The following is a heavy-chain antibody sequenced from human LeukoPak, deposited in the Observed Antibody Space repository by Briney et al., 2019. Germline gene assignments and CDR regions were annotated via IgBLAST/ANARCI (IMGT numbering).Heavy chain of an antibody. V-gene: IGHV1-69*06. J-gene: IGHJ3*02. Sequence: SVKVSCKASGGTFSSYAISWVRQAPGQGLEWMGGIIPIFSTANYAQKFQGRVTITADKSTSTAYMELSSLRSEDTAVYYCARDRYAGTTHFDAFDIWGQGTMVTVSS. CDR2: IIPIFSTA. CDR3: ARDRYAGTTHFDAFDI. CDR1: GGTFSSYA. D-gene: IGHD1-1*01.